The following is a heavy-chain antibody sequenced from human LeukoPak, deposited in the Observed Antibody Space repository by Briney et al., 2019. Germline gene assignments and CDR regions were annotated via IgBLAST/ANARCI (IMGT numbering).Heavy chain of an antibody. CDR3: GRDRNYSIDY. V-gene: IGHV3-74*01. CDR1: GFTFRTTW. CDR2: INTDGTT. D-gene: IGHD2-15*01. Sequence: GGSLRLSCAASGFTFRTTWMRWVRQAPGKGLVWVSRINTDGTTTYADSVQGRFTIFRDNTKNTLYLQMDSLRVEDTAVYYCGRDRNYSIDYWGQGTLVTVSS. J-gene: IGHJ4*02.